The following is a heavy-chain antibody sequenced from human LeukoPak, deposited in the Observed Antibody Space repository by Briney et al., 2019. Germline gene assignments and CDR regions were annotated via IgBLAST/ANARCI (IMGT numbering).Heavy chain of an antibody. D-gene: IGHD6-13*01. Sequence: GRSLRLSCAASGFSFSNYDMHWVRQAPGKGLEWVAVISYDGSNKYYADSVKGRFTISRDNSKNTLYLQMNSLRAEDTAVYYCARSPRSSWYLADAFDIWGQGTMVTVSS. CDR3: ARSPRSSWYLADAFDI. CDR2: ISYDGSNK. V-gene: IGHV3-30-3*01. CDR1: GFSFSNYD. J-gene: IGHJ3*02.